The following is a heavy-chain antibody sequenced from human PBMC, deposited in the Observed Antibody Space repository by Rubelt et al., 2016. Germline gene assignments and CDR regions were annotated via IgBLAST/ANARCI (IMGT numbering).Heavy chain of an antibody. D-gene: IGHD3-9*01. CDR3: ARATRDYDILTGLDY. CDR2: ISAYNGNT. Sequence: RGLEWMGWISAYNGNTNYAQKLQGRVTMTTDTSTSTAYMELRSLRSDDTAVYYCARATRDYDILTGLDYWGQGTLVTVSS. J-gene: IGHJ4*02. V-gene: IGHV1-18*01.